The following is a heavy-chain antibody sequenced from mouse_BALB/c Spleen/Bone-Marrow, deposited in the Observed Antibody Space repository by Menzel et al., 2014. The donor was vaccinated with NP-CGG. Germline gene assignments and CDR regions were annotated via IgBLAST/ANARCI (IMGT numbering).Heavy chain of an antibody. CDR1: GYTFANYW. Sequence: QVQLQQSGAELVRPGTSVKISCKASGYTFANYWLGWLKQRPGHGLEWIGEIYPGGGYINYNEKFKGKATLTADTSSSTAYMRLSSLTSEESAVYFCAREEDGNYDRFFDYWGQGTTLTVSS. V-gene: IGHV1-63*02. J-gene: IGHJ2*01. CDR2: IYPGGGYI. D-gene: IGHD2-1*01. CDR3: AREEDGNYDRFFDY.